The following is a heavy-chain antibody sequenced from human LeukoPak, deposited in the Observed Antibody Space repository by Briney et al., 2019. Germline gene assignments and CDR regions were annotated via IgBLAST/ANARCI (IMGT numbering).Heavy chain of an antibody. CDR2: IYYSGST. CDR1: GGSISSYY. J-gene: IGHJ4*02. CDR3: ARAFDGYNYFDY. V-gene: IGHV4-59*01. Sequence: NPSETVSLTCTVSGGSISSYYWSWIRQPPGKGLEWIGYIYYSGSTNYNPSLKSRVTISVDTSKNQFSLKLSSVTAADTAVYYCARAFDGYNYFDYWSQGTLVTVSS. D-gene: IGHD5-24*01.